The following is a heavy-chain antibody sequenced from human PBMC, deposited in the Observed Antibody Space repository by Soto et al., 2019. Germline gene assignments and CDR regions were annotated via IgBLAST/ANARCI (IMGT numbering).Heavy chain of an antibody. CDR2: ISSSSNTI. V-gene: IGHV3-48*02. J-gene: IGHJ3*02. D-gene: IGHD2-15*01. CDR1: GFTFSDYA. CDR3: ASPGRGRGLDAFDI. Sequence: GGSLRLSCAASGFTFSDYAMSWVRQAPGKGLEWVSYISSSSNTIYYADSVKGRFTISRDNAKNSLYLQMNSLRDEDTAVYYCASPGRGRGLDAFDIWGQGTMVTVSS.